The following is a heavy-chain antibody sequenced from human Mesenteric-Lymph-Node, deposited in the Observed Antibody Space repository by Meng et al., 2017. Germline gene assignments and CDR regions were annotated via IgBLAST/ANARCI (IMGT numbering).Heavy chain of an antibody. CDR1: GYTFSSSG. V-gene: IGHV1-18*01. J-gene: IGHJ4*02. CDR3: ASGCRGGSCSLDY. CDR2: ISAYNGDT. D-gene: IGHD2-15*01. Sequence: QVQLVQSGTEVKKPGASVKVSCKASGYTFSSSGITWVRQAPGQGLEWMGWISAYNGDTKYAQKFQGRVTMTTDTSTSTAYMDLRSLRSDDTAVYYCASGCRGGSCSLDYWGQGTLVTVSS.